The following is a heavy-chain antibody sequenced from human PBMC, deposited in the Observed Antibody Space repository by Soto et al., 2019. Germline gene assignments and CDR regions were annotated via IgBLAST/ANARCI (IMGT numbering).Heavy chain of an antibody. CDR3: AKVTNPGNLVLDAFDI. V-gene: IGHV3-23*01. Sequence: PGGSLRLSCAASGFPFSSYAMSWVRQAPGKGLEWVSAISGSGGSTYYADSVKGRFTISRDNSKNTLYLQMNSLRAEDTAVYYCAKVTNPGNLVLDAFDIWGQGTMVTVSS. CDR1: GFPFSSYA. CDR2: ISGSGGST. J-gene: IGHJ3*02.